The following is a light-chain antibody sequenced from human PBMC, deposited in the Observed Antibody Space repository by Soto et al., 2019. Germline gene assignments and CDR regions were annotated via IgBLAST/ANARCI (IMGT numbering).Light chain of an antibody. CDR3: QESYSTPRT. J-gene: IGKJ1*01. Sequence: DIQMTQSPSSLSASVGDRVTLTCRSSQSIGRYLNWYQQKSGKAPKLLISTTSTLQSGVPSRFSGSGSGTDFTLTINGLQPEDFRTYYCQESYSTPRTFGQGT. CDR2: TTS. V-gene: IGKV1-39*01. CDR1: QSIGRY.